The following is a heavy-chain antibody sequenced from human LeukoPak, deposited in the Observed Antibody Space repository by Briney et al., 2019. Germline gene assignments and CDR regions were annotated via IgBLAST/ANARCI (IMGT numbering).Heavy chain of an antibody. CDR2: IYHSGST. CDR3: ARGKWIFGVLSVYFHNYYMDV. Sequence: PSETLSLTCTVSGGSISTYYWSWIRQPPGKGLEWIGYIYHSGSTNYNPSLKSRVTISIDTSENQFSLKLSSVTAADTAVYYCARGKWIFGVLSVYFHNYYMDVWGKGTTVTVSS. V-gene: IGHV4-59*01. D-gene: IGHD3-3*01. CDR1: GGSISTYY. J-gene: IGHJ6*03.